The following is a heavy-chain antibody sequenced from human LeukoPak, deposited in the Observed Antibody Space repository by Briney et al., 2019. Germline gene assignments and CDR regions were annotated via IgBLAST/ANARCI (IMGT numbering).Heavy chain of an antibody. J-gene: IGHJ4*02. CDR3: ARGPYGSGSYYGDY. Sequence: PSETLSLTCTVSGGSISSYYWSWIRQPPGKGLEWIGYIYYSGSTNYNPSLKSRVTISVDTSKNQFSLKLSSVTAADTAVYYCARGPYGSGSYYGDYWGQGTLVTVSS. D-gene: IGHD3-10*01. V-gene: IGHV4-59*01. CDR1: GGSISSYY. CDR2: IYYSGST.